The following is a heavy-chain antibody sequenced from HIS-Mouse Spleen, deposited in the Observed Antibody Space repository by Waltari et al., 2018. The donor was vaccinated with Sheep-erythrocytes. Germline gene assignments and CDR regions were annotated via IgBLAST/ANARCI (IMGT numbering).Heavy chain of an antibody. CDR3: ARETEWELSFDY. V-gene: IGHV3-74*01. Sequence: VQLVESGGGLVQPGGSLRLSCAASGFPFSCYSMHWVRQAPGKGLVWVSRINSDGSSTSYADSVKGRFTISRDNAKNTLYLQMNSLRAEDTAVYYCARETEWELSFDYWGQGTLVTVSS. J-gene: IGHJ4*02. CDR1: GFPFSCYS. CDR2: INSDGSST. D-gene: IGHD1-26*01.